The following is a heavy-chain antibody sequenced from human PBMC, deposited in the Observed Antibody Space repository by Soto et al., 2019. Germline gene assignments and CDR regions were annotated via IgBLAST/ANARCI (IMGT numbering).Heavy chain of an antibody. CDR1: GGTFSSYA. CDR2: IIPIFGTA. V-gene: IGHV1-69*13. CDR3: ASGYCSGGSCYVFDY. J-gene: IGHJ4*02. Sequence: SVKVSCKASGGTFSSYAISWVRQAPGQGLEWMGGIIPIFGTANYAQKFQGRVTITADESTSTAYMELSSLRSEDTAVYYCASGYCSGGSCYVFDYWGQGTLVTVSS. D-gene: IGHD2-15*01.